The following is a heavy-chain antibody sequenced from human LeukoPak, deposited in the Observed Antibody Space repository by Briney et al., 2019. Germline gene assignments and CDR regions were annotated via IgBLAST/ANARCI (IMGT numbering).Heavy chain of an antibody. CDR1: GYTFTSYG. V-gene: IGHV1-18*01. CDR3: ARVPDGYTDHAFDI. J-gene: IGHJ3*02. D-gene: IGHD5-24*01. CDR2: ISAYNGNT. Sequence: GASVKVSCKASGYTFTSYGISWVRQAPGQGLEWMGWISAYNGNTNYAQKLQGRVTMTTDTSTSTAYMELRSLRSDDTAVYYCARVPDGYTDHAFDIWGQGTMVTVSS.